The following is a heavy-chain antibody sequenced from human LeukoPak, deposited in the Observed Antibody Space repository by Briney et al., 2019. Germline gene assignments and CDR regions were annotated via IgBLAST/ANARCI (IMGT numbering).Heavy chain of an antibody. Sequence: SQTLSLTCAISGDSVSSNTVTWSWIRQSPSRGLEWLGRTYYRSKWSNDYAVSVKSRITINPDTSKNQFSLQLNSVIPEDTAVYDCARVVGGYFQLWGQGTLVTVSS. CDR2: TYYRSKWSN. J-gene: IGHJ1*01. D-gene: IGHD3-3*01. V-gene: IGHV6-1*01. CDR1: GDSVSSNTVT. CDR3: ARVVGGYFQL.